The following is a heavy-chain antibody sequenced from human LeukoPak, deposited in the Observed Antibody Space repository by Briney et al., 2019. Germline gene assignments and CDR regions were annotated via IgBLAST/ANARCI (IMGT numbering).Heavy chain of an antibody. Sequence: PGGTLRLSCAASGFTFSSYGMSWVRQAPGKGLEWVSAISGSGGGTYYADSVKGRFTIPRDNSKNTLYLQMNSLRAEDTAVYYCAKERRDGYKYWGQGTLVTVSS. CDR2: ISGSGGGT. J-gene: IGHJ4*02. D-gene: IGHD5-24*01. V-gene: IGHV3-23*01. CDR3: AKERRDGYKY. CDR1: GFTFSSYG.